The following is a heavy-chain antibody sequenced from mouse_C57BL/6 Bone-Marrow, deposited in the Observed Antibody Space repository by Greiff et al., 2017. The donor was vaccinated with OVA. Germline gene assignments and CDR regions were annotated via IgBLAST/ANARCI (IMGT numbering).Heavy chain of an antibody. D-gene: IGHD1-1*01. Sequence: VQLQQSGPELVKPGASVKISCKASGYTFTSYGISWVKQRTGQGLEWIGEIYPRSGNTYYNEKFKGKATLTADKSSSTAYMELRSLTSEDSAVYFCARGYYGSSLDYWGQGTTLTVSS. V-gene: IGHV1-81*01. CDR2: IYPRSGNT. J-gene: IGHJ2*01. CDR3: ARGYYGSSLDY. CDR1: GYTFTSYG.